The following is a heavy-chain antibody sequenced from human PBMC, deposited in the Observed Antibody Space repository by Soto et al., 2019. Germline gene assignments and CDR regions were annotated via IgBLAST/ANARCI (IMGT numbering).Heavy chain of an antibody. D-gene: IGHD3-22*01. CDR3: TTGQSIVVVITGFDY. CDR2: IKSKTDGGTT. V-gene: IGHV3-15*07. CDR1: GFTFSNAW. J-gene: IGHJ4*02. Sequence: GGSLRLSCAASGFTFSNAWMNWVRQAPGKGLEWVGRIKSKTDGGTTDYAAPVKGRFTISRDDSKNTLYLQMNSLKTEDTAVYYCTTGQSIVVVITGFDYWGQGTLVTVSS.